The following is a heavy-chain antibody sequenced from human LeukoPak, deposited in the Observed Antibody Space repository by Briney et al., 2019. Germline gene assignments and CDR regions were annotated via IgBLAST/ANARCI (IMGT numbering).Heavy chain of an antibody. CDR2: IYYSGST. D-gene: IGHD3-3*01. V-gene: IGHV4-31*03. Sequence: PSETLSLTCTVSGGSISSGGYYWSWIRQHPGKGLEWIGYIYYSGSTYYNPSLKSRVTISVDTSKNQFSLKLSSVTAADTAVYYCARGKATYYDFWSGYSPYYFDYWGQGTLVTVSS. CDR1: GGSISSGGYY. J-gene: IGHJ4*02. CDR3: ARGKATYYDFWSGYSPYYFDY.